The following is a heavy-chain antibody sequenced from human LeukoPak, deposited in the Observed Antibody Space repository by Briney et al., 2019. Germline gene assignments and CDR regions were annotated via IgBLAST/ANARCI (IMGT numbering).Heavy chain of an antibody. J-gene: IGHJ6*03. Sequence: ASVKVSCKASGYTFTSYGISWVRQAPGQGLEWMGWINPNSGGTNYAQKFQGRVTMTRDTSISTAYMELSRLRSDDTAVYYCARDKYFQWELPDLYYYYMDVWGKGTTVTVSS. D-gene: IGHD1-26*01. CDR2: INPNSGGT. CDR1: GYTFTSYG. V-gene: IGHV1-2*02. CDR3: ARDKYFQWELPDLYYYYMDV.